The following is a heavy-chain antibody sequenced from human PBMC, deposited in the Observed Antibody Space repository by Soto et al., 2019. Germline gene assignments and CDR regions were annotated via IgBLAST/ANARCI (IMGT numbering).Heavy chain of an antibody. D-gene: IGHD2-2*01. V-gene: IGHV3-48*01. J-gene: IGHJ5*02. CDR1: GFTFSSYS. CDR3: ARDIVVVPAASHDSNWFDP. CDR2: ISSSSSTI. Sequence: GGSLRLSCAASGFTFSSYSMNWVRQAPGKGLEWVSYISSSSSTIYYADSVKGRFTISRDNAKNSLYLQMNSLRAEDTAVYYCARDIVVVPAASHDSNWFDPWGQGTLVTVSS.